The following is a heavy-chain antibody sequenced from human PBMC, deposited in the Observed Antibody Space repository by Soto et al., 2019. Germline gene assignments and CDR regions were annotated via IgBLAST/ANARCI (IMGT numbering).Heavy chain of an antibody. CDR2: ISWNSGNL. J-gene: IGHJ6*03. CDR1: GFTFDDYA. V-gene: IGHV3-9*01. D-gene: IGHD4-17*01. Sequence: EVQLVESGGGLVQPDRSLRLSCAASGFTFDDYAMHWVRQAPGKGLEWVSGISWNSGNLDYADSVKGRFTISRDNAKNSLYLQMDSLRPEVTALYYCTQDISTGEYSYYRYMDAWGKGTTVTVTS. CDR3: TQDISTGEYSYYRYMDA.